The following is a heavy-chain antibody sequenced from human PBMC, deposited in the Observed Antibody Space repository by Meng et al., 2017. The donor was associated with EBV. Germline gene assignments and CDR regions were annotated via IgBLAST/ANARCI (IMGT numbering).Heavy chain of an antibody. V-gene: IGHV3-30*03. CDR2: LPSDGGNT. Sequence: QVELVGSGGGVVQPGMSLRLSCAASGFTFSGYGMFWVRQAPGKGPEWVAILPSDGGNTYYSDSVKGRFTISRDNSKKTLYLQMNSLRAEDTAVYYCARDLSGRFDPWGQGTLVTVSS. CDR3: ARDLSGRFDP. J-gene: IGHJ5*02. CDR1: GFTFSGYG. D-gene: IGHD1-26*01.